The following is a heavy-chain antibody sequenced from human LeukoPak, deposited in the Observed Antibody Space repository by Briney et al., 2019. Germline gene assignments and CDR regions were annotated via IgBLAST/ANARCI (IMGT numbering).Heavy chain of an antibody. CDR2: ISWNSGSI. Sequence: GGSLRLSCAASGFTFDDYAMHWVRQAPGQGLEWVSGISWNSGSIGYADSVKGRFTISRDNAKNSLYLQMNSLRAEDTALYYCAKGPGRYCCGGSCYPDYWGQGTLVTVSS. V-gene: IGHV3-9*01. D-gene: IGHD2-15*01. J-gene: IGHJ4*02. CDR1: GFTFDDYA. CDR3: AKGPGRYCCGGSCYPDY.